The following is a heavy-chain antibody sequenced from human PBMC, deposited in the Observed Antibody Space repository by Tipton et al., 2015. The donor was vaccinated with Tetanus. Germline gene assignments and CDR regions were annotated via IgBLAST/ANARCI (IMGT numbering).Heavy chain of an antibody. CDR1: GFTFSFY. CDR2: INHSGST. D-gene: IGHD5-24*01. V-gene: IGHV4-34*01. CDR3: ARGNQRWLEIYYYYYGMDV. J-gene: IGHJ6*02. Sequence: LRLSCAASGFTFSFYWSWVRQPPGKGLEWIGEINHSGSTNYNPSLKSRVTISVDTSKNQFSLNLTSVTAADTAVYYCARGNQRWLEIYYYYYGMDVWGQGTTVTVSS.